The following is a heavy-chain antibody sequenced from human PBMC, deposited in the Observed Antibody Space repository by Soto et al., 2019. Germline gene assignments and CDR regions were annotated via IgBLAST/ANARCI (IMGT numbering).Heavy chain of an antibody. CDR3: AKGGLYISSSWYEGY. J-gene: IGHJ4*02. Sequence: VQLLESGGGLVQPGGSLRLSCAASGFTFSNYAMSWVRQAPGKGLEWVSSISGSGGSAYNADSVRGRFTISRDNSKNTLYLQMNSLIAEDTAVYYGAKGGLYISSSWYEGYWGQGTLVTVSS. D-gene: IGHD6-13*01. CDR2: ISGSGGSA. CDR1: GFTFSNYA. V-gene: IGHV3-23*01.